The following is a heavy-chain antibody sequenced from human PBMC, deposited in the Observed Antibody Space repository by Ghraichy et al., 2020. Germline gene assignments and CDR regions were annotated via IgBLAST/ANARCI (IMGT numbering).Heavy chain of an antibody. CDR1: GFTFSSYW. Sequence: GGSLRLSCAASGFTFSSYWMHWVRQAPGKGLVRVSRINSDGSSTSYADSVKGRFTISRDNAKNTLYLQMNSLRAEDTAVYYCARVGKEGATHENDYYYGMDVWGQGSTVTVSS. V-gene: IGHV3-74*01. D-gene: IGHD1-26*01. J-gene: IGHJ6*02. CDR2: INSDGSST. CDR3: ARVGKEGATHENDYYYGMDV.